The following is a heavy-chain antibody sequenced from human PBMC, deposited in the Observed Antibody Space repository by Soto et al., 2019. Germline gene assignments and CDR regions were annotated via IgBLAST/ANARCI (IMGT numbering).Heavy chain of an antibody. J-gene: IGHJ6*02. CDR3: ASGIVGATTYGMDV. CDR2: IYSGGST. D-gene: IGHD1-26*01. V-gene: IGHV3-66*01. Sequence: GGSLRLSCAASGFTVSSNHMSWVRQAPGKGLEWVSVIYSGGSTYYADSVKGRFTISRDNAKNTLYLQMNSLRAEDTAVYYCASGIVGATTYGMDVWGQGTTVTVSS. CDR1: GFTVSSNH.